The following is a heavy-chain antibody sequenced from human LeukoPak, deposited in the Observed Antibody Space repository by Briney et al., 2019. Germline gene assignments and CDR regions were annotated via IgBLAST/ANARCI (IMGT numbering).Heavy chain of an antibody. CDR1: GGTFSSYA. V-gene: IGHV1-69*04. D-gene: IGHD6-13*01. CDR2: IIPILGIA. CDR3: ARVGGAGYSSSWYRVEDY. J-gene: IGHJ4*02. Sequence: SVKVSCKASGGTFSSYAISWVRQAPGQGLEWRGRIIPILGIANYVQKFQGRVTITADKSTSTAYMELSSLRSEDTAVYYCARVGGAGYSSSWYRVEDYWGQGTLVTVSS.